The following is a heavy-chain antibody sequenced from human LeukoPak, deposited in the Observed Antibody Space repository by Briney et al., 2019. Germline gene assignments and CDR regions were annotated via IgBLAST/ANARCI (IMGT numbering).Heavy chain of an antibody. J-gene: IGHJ4*02. D-gene: IGHD5-12*01. V-gene: IGHV4-34*01. Sequence: RSSETLSLTCAVDGGSFSGYYWSWIRQPPGKGLEWIGEINRSGSTNYNPSLKSRVTISVDTSKTQFSLKLSSVTAADTAVYYCARAGGDIVATNSEALDYWGQGTLVTVSS. CDR1: GGSFSGYY. CDR2: INRSGST. CDR3: ARAGGDIVATNSEALDY.